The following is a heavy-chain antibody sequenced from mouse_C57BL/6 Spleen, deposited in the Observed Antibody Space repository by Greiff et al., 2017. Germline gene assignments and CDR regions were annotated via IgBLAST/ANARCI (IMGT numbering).Heavy chain of an antibody. CDR2: ISYSGST. Sequence: EVKLEESGPGLAKPSQTLSLTCSVTGYSITSAYWNWIRKFPGNKLEYMGYISYSGSTYYNPSLKSRISITRDTSKNQYYLQLNSVTTEDTATYYCARGIYYYGSSYWFAYWGQGTLVTVSA. V-gene: IGHV3-8*01. D-gene: IGHD1-1*01. J-gene: IGHJ3*01. CDR1: GYSITSAY. CDR3: ARGIYYYGSSYWFAY.